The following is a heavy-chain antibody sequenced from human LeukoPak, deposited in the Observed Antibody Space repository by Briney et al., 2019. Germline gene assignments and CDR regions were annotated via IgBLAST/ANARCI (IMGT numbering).Heavy chain of an antibody. CDR2: IIPILGIA. CDR3: ARAQRPYDTSGYLDFDY. Sequence: VASVKVSCKASGGTFSSYAISWVRQAPGQGLEWMGGIIPILGIANYAQKFQGRVTITADKSTSTAYMEVSSLRSEDTAVYYCARAQRPYDTSGYLDFDYWGQGTLVTVSS. CDR1: GGTFSSYA. D-gene: IGHD3-22*01. J-gene: IGHJ4*02. V-gene: IGHV1-69*10.